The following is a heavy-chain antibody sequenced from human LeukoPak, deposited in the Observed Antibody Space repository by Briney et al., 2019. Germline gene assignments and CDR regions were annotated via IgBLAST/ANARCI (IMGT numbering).Heavy chain of an antibody. D-gene: IGHD6-6*01. CDR2: INHSGST. J-gene: IGHJ6*03. CDR3: ARGSSSFPYYYYMGV. CDR1: GGSFSGYY. V-gene: IGHV4-34*01. Sequence: SETLSLTCAVYGGSFSGYYWSWIRQPPGKGLEWIGEINHSGSTNYNPSLKSRVTISVDTSKNQFSLKLSSVTAADTAVYYCARGSSSFPYYYYMGVWGKGTTVTVSS.